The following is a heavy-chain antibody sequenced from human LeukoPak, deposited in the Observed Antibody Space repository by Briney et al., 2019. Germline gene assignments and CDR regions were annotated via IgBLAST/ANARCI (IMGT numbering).Heavy chain of an antibody. D-gene: IGHD2-21*01. V-gene: IGHV6-1*01. J-gene: IGHJ4*02. CDR1: GDSVSTNSGA. CDR2: TYFRSKWYT. CDR3: ARDRCDKNFDY. Sequence: SQTLSLTCAISGDSVSTNSGAWNWIRQSPSRGLEWLGRTYFRSKWYTDYSLSVKSRISIIPDTSNNQFSLQLNSVSPEDTAVYYCARDRCDKNFDYWGQGTLVTVSS.